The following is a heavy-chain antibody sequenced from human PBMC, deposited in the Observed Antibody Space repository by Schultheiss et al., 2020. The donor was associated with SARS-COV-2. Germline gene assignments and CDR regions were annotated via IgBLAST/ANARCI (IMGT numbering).Heavy chain of an antibody. CDR2: ISSSSSTI. J-gene: IGHJ5*02. CDR1: GFTFSDYY. CDR3: ARGPDGYNAGRVDL. Sequence: GESLKISCAASGFTFSDYYMSWIRQAPGKGLEWVSYISSSSSTIYYADSVKGRFTISRDNAKELVYLQMNSLRAEDTAVYYCARGPDGYNAGRVDLWGQGTLVTVSS. D-gene: IGHD5-24*01. V-gene: IGHV3-11*01.